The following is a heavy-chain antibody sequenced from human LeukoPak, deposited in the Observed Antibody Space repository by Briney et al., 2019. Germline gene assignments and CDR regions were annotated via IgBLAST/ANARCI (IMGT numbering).Heavy chain of an antibody. CDR1: GYTFTGYY. D-gene: IGHD3-3*01. CDR2: INPNSGGT. CDR3: ARPYYDFWSGYPTNWFDP. Sequence: ASVKVSCKASGYTFTGYYMHWVRQAPGQGLEWMGWINPNSGGTNYAQKFQGRVTMTRDTSISTAYMELSRLRSDDTAVYYCARPYYDFWSGYPTNWFDPWGQGTLVTVSS. J-gene: IGHJ5*02. V-gene: IGHV1-2*02.